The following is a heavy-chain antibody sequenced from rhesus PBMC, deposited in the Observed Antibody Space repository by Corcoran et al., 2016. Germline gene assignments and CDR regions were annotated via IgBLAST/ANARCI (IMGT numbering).Heavy chain of an antibody. CDR2: VDGYRGPI. D-gene: IGHD2-21*01. V-gene: IGHV4-80*01. J-gene: IGHJ6*01. CDR3: VRSSGLSGSYYGFDS. Sequence: QVQLQESGPGLVKPSETLSLPCAVSGGSSSSSWWTWIRQSPGQGLEWIGEVDGYRGPINLNPSLKSRLTISKDASKNQFSLNLSSMSAADTAVYYCVRSSGLSGSYYGFDSWGQGVVVTVSS. CDR1: GGSSSSSW.